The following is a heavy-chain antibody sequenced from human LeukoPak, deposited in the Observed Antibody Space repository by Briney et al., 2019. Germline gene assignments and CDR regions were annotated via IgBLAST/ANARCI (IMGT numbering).Heavy chain of an antibody. D-gene: IGHD3-10*01. J-gene: IGHJ5*02. CDR3: ARDRTMFRGVPNWFDP. CDR2: IIPIFGTA. Sequence: SVKVSCKASGGTFSSYAISWVRQAPGQGLEWMGGIIPIFGTANYAQKFQGRVTITADESTSTAYMELSSLRSEDTAVYYCARDRTMFRGVPNWFDPWGQGTLVTVSS. CDR1: GGTFSSYA. V-gene: IGHV1-69*01.